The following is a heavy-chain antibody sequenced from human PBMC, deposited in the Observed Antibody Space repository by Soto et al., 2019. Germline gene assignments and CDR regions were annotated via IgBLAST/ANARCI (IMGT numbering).Heavy chain of an antibody. J-gene: IGHJ4*02. D-gene: IGHD5-18*01. CDR1: GYTFTSYY. Sequence: QVQLVQSGAEVKKPGASVKVSCKASGYTFTSYYMHWVRQAPGQGLEWMGIINPSGGSTSYAQKCQGRVTMTRDTSTSTVYMELSSLSSEDTAVYYCARDGDSHVFDYWGPGTLGNVSS. V-gene: IGHV1-46*01. CDR2: INPSGGST. CDR3: ARDGDSHVFDY.